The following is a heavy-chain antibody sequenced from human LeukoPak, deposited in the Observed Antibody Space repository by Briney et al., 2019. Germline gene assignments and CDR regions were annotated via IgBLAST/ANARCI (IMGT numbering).Heavy chain of an antibody. J-gene: IGHJ4*02. CDR3: ARALTTLTYEGY. V-gene: IGHV3-21*01. CDR2: ISGSNSYI. D-gene: IGHD1-1*01. CDR1: GFTFSSYT. Sequence: GGSLRLSCAASGFTFSSYTMHWIRQAPGKGLEWVSSISGSNSYIFYADSVEGRFTVSRDNAKDSLYLQKNSLRAEDTAVYYCARALTTLTYEGYWGQGTLVTVSS.